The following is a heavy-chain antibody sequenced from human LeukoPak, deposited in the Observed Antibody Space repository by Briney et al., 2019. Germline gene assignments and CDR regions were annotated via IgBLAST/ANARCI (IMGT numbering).Heavy chain of an antibody. V-gene: IGHV3-7*01. Sequence: GGSLRLSCAASGFTFSSYWMTWVRQAPGKGLEWVANIKQDGSETVYVDSVKGRFTISRDNSKNTLYLQMNSLRAEDTAVYYCAVDYGGYERYYYYGMDVWGQGTTVTVSS. D-gene: IGHD4-17*01. CDR3: AVDYGGYERYYYYGMDV. J-gene: IGHJ6*02. CDR2: IKQDGSET. CDR1: GFTFSSYW.